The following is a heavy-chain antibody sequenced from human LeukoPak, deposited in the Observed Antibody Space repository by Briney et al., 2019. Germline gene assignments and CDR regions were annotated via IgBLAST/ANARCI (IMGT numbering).Heavy chain of an antibody. CDR3: AKALPYYDFWSGFPAIDY. V-gene: IGHV3-30*02. CDR2: IRYDGSNK. J-gene: IGHJ4*02. D-gene: IGHD3-3*01. CDR1: GFTFSTYG. Sequence: PGGSLRLSCAASGFTFSTYGMHWVRQAPGKGLEWVAFIRYDGSNKNYADSVKGRFTISRDNSKNTLYLQMNSLRPEDTAVYYCAKALPYYDFWSGFPAIDYWGQGTLVTVSS.